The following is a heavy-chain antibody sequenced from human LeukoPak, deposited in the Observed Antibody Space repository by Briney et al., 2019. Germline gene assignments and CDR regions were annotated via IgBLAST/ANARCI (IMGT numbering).Heavy chain of an antibody. V-gene: IGHV1-18*01. Sequence: GASVKVSCKASGYTFTSYGISWVRQAPGQGLEWMGWISVYNGNTNYAQKLQGRVTMTTDTSTSTAYMELRSLRSDDTAVYYCARDPTMIVVVDGYFDYWGQGTLVTVSS. CDR3: ARDPTMIVVVDGYFDY. D-gene: IGHD3-22*01. CDR1: GYTFTSYG. CDR2: ISVYNGNT. J-gene: IGHJ4*02.